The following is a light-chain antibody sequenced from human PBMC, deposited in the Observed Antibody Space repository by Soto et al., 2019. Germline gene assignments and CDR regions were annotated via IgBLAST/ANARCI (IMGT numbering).Light chain of an antibody. CDR2: SYN. J-gene: IGLJ2*01. V-gene: IGLV1-40*01. CDR1: SSNIGAGYD. Sequence: QSVLTQPPSVSAAPGQRVTIPCTGGSSNIGAGYDVHWYHQLPGTAPKLLIYSYNTRPSGVPDRFSGSKSGTSASLAITGLQAEDDADYYCQSFDSSLSAVVFGGGTKLTVL. CDR3: QSFDSSLSAVV.